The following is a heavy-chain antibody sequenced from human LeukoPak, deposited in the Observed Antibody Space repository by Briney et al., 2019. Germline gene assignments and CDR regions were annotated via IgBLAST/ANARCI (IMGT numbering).Heavy chain of an antibody. J-gene: IGHJ3*02. CDR2: ISDGGST. CDR3: VRHCCSSPSKRTFDI. V-gene: IGHV4-39*01. Sequence: ASETLSLTCTVSGDSIRSSDYYWGCIRQSPGKGLEWIGTISDGGSTYYNPSLKSRIIISVDTPKNQFSLQLSSVTAADTAVYYCVRHCCSSPSKRTFDIWGQGTLVAVSS. D-gene: IGHD2-15*01. CDR1: GDSIRSSDYY.